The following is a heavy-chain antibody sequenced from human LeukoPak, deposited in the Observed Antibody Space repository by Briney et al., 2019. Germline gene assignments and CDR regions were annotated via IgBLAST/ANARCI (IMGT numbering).Heavy chain of an antibody. CDR2: ISGSGGST. D-gene: IGHD6-19*01. J-gene: IGHJ4*02. Sequence: GGSLRLSCAASGFTFTSYAMSWVRQAPGKGLEWVSAISGSGGSTYYADSVKGRFTISRDNSKNTLYLQMNSLRAEDTAVYFCAREGYTNGWYRNWGQGTLVTVSS. CDR1: GFTFTSYA. CDR3: AREGYTNGWYRN. V-gene: IGHV3-23*01.